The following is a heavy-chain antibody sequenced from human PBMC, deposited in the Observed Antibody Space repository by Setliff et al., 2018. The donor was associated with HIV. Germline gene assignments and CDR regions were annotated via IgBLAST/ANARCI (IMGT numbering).Heavy chain of an antibody. J-gene: IGHJ4*02. CDR1: GGSISTSRYY. CDR2: FYYSWNT. D-gene: IGHD1-26*01. V-gene: IGHV4-39*01. CDR3: ARHYNVNYYVRKDFDY. Sequence: SETLSLTCTVSGGSISTSRYYWGWIRQPPGKGLEWIGSFYYSWNTYYNPSLKSRVTISVDTSKNQFSLKLSSVTAADTAVYYCARHYNVNYYVRKDFDYWGQGILVTVSS.